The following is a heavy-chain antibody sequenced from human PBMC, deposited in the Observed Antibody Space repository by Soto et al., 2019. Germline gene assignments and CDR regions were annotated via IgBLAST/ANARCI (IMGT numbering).Heavy chain of an antibody. D-gene: IGHD6-13*01. Sequence: EVQLVESEGGLVQPEGSLRLSCTASGFTFSSYSMNWVRQAPGKGLEWVSYIGGSSGTIYYADSVKGRFTISRDNAKNSLYLQMSSLRAEDTAVYYCAREGLSSNWLNWFDPWGQGTLVTVSS. J-gene: IGHJ5*02. CDR3: AREGLSSNWLNWFDP. CDR2: IGGSSGTI. V-gene: IGHV3-48*01. CDR1: GFTFSSYS.